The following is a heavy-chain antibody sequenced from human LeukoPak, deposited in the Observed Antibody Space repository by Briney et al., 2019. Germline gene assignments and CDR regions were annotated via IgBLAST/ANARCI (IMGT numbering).Heavy chain of an antibody. V-gene: IGHV3-30-3*01. CDR2: ISYDGSNK. D-gene: IGHD3-22*01. Sequence: PGGSLRLSCAASGFTFSSYAMHWVRQAPGKGLEWVAVISYDGSNKYYADSVKGRFTISRDNSKNTLYLQMNSLRAEDTAVYYCAKVILGGYYDSSGYYEDYWGQGTLVTVSS. CDR1: GFTFSSYA. CDR3: AKVILGGYYDSSGYYEDY. J-gene: IGHJ4*02.